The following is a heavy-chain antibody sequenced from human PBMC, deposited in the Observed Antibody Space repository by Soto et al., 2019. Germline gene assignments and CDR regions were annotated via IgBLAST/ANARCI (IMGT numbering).Heavy chain of an antibody. CDR3: AKDHLPAVQLWNYDAFDI. CDR1: GFTFSSYA. Sequence: EVQLLESGGGLVQPGGSLRLSCAASGFTFSSYAMSWVRQAPGKGLEWVSAISGSGGSTYYADSVKGRFTISRDNSKNTLYLQMNSLRAEDTAVYYCAKDHLPAVQLWNYDAFDIWGQGTMVTVSS. J-gene: IGHJ3*02. V-gene: IGHV3-23*01. CDR2: ISGSGGST. D-gene: IGHD5-18*01.